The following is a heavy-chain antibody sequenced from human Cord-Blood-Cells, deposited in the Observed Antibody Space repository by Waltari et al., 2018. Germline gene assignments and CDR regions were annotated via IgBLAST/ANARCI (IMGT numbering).Heavy chain of an antibody. D-gene: IGHD1-26*01. V-gene: IGHV3-53*02. CDR3: ARASVGATKGFDY. CDR2: IYSGGST. CDR1: GFTLTGTS. Sequence: VELVETGGGLLQPGGSLRLPCAPPGFTLTGTSLRWSAQAPGKGLEWVSVIYSGGSTYYADSVKGRFTISRDNSKNTLYLQMNSLRAEDTAVYYCARASVGATKGFDYWGQGTLVTVSS. J-gene: IGHJ4*02.